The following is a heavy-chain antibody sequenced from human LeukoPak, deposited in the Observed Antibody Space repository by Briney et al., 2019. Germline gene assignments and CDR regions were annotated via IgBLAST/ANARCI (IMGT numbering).Heavy chain of an antibody. CDR3: ARTSMVRGVIKFPFPFDY. CDR2: IYYSGST. V-gene: IGHV4-59*01. J-gene: IGHJ4*02. D-gene: IGHD3-10*01. CDR1: GGSISSYY. Sequence: SETLSLTCTVSGGSISSYYWSWIRQPPGKGLEWIGYIYYSGSTNYNPSLKSRVTISVDTSKNQFSLKLSSVTAADTAVYYCARTSMVRGVIKFPFPFDYWGQGTLVTVSS.